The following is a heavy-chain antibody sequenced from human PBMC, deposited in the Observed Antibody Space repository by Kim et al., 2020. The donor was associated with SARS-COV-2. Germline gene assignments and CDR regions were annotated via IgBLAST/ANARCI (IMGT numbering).Heavy chain of an antibody. CDR1: GDSVSSDGAS. CDR3: AKEIAGGDWFDP. D-gene: IGHD3-16*01. CDR2: TYYRSKWSN. J-gene: IGHJ5*02. Sequence: SQTLSLTCAISGDSVSSDGASWSWIRVSPSRGLEWLGRTYYRSKWSNDYGVSVRSRITVNPDTSNNQFSLQLNSVTPEDTAVYYCAKEIAGGDWFDPWGQGNLVTVSS. V-gene: IGHV6-1*01.